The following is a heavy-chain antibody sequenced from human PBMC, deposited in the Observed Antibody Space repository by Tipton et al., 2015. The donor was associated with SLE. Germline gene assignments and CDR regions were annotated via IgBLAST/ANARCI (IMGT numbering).Heavy chain of an antibody. J-gene: IGHJ3*02. D-gene: IGHD6-13*01. CDR1: GYTFTELS. CDR2: FDHEDGET. Sequence: QSGAEVQKLGASVKVSCKVSGYTFTELSMHWVRQSPGQGLEWMGGFDHEDGETIYAQKFQGRVTMTEDTSTDTAYLEVSSLRSEDTAVYYCTTDVLWFGGYSSSWEGAVDIWGQVTMVAVSS. CDR3: TTDVLWFGGYSSSWEGAVDI. V-gene: IGHV1-24*01.